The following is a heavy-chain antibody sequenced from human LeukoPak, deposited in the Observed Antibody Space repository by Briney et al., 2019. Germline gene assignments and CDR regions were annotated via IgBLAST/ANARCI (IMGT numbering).Heavy chain of an antibody. D-gene: IGHD3-16*02. V-gene: IGHV3-30*02. CDR2: IRYDGSNE. J-gene: IGHJ4*02. Sequence: GGSLRLSCAASGFTLSSYAMHWVRQAPGKGLEWVAFIRYDGSNEYYPDSVKGRFTISRDNSKNTLYLQMDTLRAEDTAVYYCAKQGGGYTSYYFDYWGQGTLVTVSS. CDR3: AKQGGGYTSYYFDY. CDR1: GFTLSSYA.